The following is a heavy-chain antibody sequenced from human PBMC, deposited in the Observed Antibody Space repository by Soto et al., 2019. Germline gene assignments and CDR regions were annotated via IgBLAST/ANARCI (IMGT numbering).Heavy chain of an antibody. D-gene: IGHD3-22*01. CDR1: GGSFSGYY. Sequence: QVQLQQWGAGLLKPSETLSLTCAVYGGSFSGYYRSWIRQPPGKGLAWIVDINHSGSTNYNPSLKSRLTISVDTSKNQFSLKLSSVTAADTAVYYCARSSYYDSSGHYYGTDYWGQGTLVTVSS. V-gene: IGHV4-34*01. J-gene: IGHJ4*02. CDR2: INHSGST. CDR3: ARSSYYDSSGHYYGTDY.